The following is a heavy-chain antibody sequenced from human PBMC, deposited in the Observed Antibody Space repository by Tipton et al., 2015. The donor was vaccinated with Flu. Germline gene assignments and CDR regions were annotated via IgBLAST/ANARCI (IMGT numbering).Heavy chain of an antibody. CDR2: IYYSGST. D-gene: IGHD6-13*01. CDR1: GGSISSYY. Sequence: TLSLTCTVSGGSISSYYWSWIRQPPGKGLEWIGYIYYSGSTNYNPSLKSRVTISVDTSKNQFSLKLSSVTAADTAVYYCARRGYSSSWTPMGYYYGMDVWGQGTTVTVSS. J-gene: IGHJ6*02. V-gene: IGHV4-59*08. CDR3: ARRGYSSSWTPMGYYYGMDV.